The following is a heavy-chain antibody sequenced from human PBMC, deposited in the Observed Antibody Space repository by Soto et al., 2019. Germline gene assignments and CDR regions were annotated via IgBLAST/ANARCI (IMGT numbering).Heavy chain of an antibody. CDR2: ISYDGSNK. V-gene: IGHV3-30*03. CDR3: ARDGYCSGGSCYSVPVFDY. D-gene: IGHD2-15*01. CDR1: GFTFSSYG. J-gene: IGHJ4*02. Sequence: GGSLRLSCAASGFTFSSYGMHWVRQAPGKGLEWVAVISYDGSNKYYADSVKGRFTISRDNSKNTLYLQMNSLIAEDTAVYYCARDGYCSGGSCYSVPVFDYWGQGTLVTVSS.